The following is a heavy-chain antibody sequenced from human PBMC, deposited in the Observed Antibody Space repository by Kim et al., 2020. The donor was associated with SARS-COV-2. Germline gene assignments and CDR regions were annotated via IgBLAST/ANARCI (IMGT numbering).Heavy chain of an antibody. J-gene: IGHJ4*02. CDR1: GFTFSRYW. V-gene: IGHV3-7*01. Sequence: GGSLRLSCAASGFTFSRYWMSWVRQAPGKGLEWMANIKEDGSEKYYVDSVKGRFTISRDNAKNSLYLQMNSLRAEDTAVYYCVRDGASSGRYYYDYWGQGTLVTVSS. CDR3: VRDGASSGRYYYDY. D-gene: IGHD1-26*01. CDR2: IKEDGSEK.